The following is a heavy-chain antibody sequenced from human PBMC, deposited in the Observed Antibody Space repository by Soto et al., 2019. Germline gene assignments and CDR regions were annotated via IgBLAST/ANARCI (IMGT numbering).Heavy chain of an antibody. J-gene: IGHJ3*02. D-gene: IGHD1-1*01. V-gene: IGHV1-8*01. CDR2: MNPNSGNT. CDR1: GYTFTSYD. Sequence: ASVKVSCKASGYTFTSYDINWVRQATGQGLEWMGWMNPNSGNTGYAQKFQGRVTMTRNTSISTAYMELSSLRSEDTAVYYCARVSIRNDAFDIWGQGTVVTVSS. CDR3: ARVSIRNDAFDI.